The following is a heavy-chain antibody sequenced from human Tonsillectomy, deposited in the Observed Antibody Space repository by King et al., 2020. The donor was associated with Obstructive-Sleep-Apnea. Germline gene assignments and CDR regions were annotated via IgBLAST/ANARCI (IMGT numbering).Heavy chain of an antibody. CDR2: SRTKTNTYAT. Sequence: VQLVESGGGLVQPGGSLKLSCAASGFTFSGSSIHCVRQASGKGLEWVGRSRTKTNTYATAYAASVKGRFIFSRDGSKNTAYLQMNSLKTEDTAVYYCASLGVNNPDYGDYPRDYWGQGTLVTVSS. D-gene: IGHD4-17*01. J-gene: IGHJ4*02. CDR3: ASLGVNNPDYGDYPRDY. V-gene: IGHV3-73*01. CDR1: GFTFSGSS.